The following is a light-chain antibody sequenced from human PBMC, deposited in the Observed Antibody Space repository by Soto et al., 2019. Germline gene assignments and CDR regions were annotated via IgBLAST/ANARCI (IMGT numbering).Light chain of an antibody. J-gene: IGKJ4*01. Sequence: EIVMTQSPATLSVSPGERVTLSCRPSQTIHSHLAWYQQRPGQAPRPLIYAASTRATGIPARFSGNGFGTEFTLTISSLQSEHFAVYYCQQYSDWPLTFGGGTKVEIK. V-gene: IGKV3D-15*01. CDR3: QQYSDWPLT. CDR1: QTIHSH. CDR2: AAS.